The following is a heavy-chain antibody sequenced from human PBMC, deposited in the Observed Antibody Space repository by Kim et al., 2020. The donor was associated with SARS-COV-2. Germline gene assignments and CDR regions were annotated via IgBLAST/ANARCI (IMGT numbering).Heavy chain of an antibody. V-gene: IGHV4-31*03. D-gene: IGHD2-2*01. Sequence: SETLSLTCTVSGGSTSSGGYYWTWICQHPGKGLEWIGYIYYSGSTYYNPSLKSRVTISMNTSKNQFSLKLSSVTAADTAVYYCARVWGGSTSEYYYYEMDVWGQGTTVTVSS. CDR3: ARVWGGSTSEYYYYEMDV. CDR2: IYYSGST. J-gene: IGHJ6*02. CDR1: GGSTSSGGYY.